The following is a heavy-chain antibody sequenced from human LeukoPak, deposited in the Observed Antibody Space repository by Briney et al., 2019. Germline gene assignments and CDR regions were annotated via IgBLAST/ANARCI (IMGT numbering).Heavy chain of an antibody. CDR1: GFTFSTYW. CDR3: ARPDYYDSSGYSSFDY. Sequence: GGSLRLSCSASGFTFSTYWMSWVRQAPGKGLEWVANMRRDGNEIYYLDSVRGRFTISRDNAKNSLYLQMNSLRVEDTAVYYCARPDYYDSSGYSSFDYWGQGTLVTVSS. J-gene: IGHJ4*02. CDR2: MRRDGNEI. V-gene: IGHV3-7*01. D-gene: IGHD3-22*01.